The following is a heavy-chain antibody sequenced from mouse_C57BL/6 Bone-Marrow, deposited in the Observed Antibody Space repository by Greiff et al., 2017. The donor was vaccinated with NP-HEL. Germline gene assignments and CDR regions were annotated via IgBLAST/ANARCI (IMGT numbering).Heavy chain of an antibody. Sequence: VQLVESGPELVKPGASVKLSCKASGYTFTSYDINWVKQRPGQGLEWIGWIYPRDGSTKYNEKFKGKATLTVDTSSSTAYMELHSLTSEDSAVYFCARWNYYGSSPWFAYWGQGTLVTVSA. CDR2: IYPRDGST. V-gene: IGHV1-85*01. CDR1: GYTFTSYD. CDR3: ARWNYYGSSPWFAY. D-gene: IGHD1-1*01. J-gene: IGHJ3*01.